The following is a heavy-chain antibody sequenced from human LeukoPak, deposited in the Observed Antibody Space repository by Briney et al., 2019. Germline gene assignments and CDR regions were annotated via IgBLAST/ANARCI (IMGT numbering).Heavy chain of an antibody. CDR3: AKGTPYGSSWYRVHFDF. CDR1: GFTFSSYA. CDR2: ISGSGFTT. V-gene: IGHV3-23*01. J-gene: IGHJ4*02. D-gene: IGHD6-13*01. Sequence: GGSLRLSCAASGFTFSSYAMSWVRQAPGKGLELVSAISGSGFTTHHADSVKGRFTISRDNSKNTLYLQMNSLRAEDTAVYYCAKGTPYGSSWYRVHFDFWGQGTLVTVSS.